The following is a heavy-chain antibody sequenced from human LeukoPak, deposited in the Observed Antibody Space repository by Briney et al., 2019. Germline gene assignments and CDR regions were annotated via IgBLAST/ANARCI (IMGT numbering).Heavy chain of an antibody. CDR3: ARHLRGGWYGVDY. CDR2: ISKST. Sequence: PSETLSLTCSVSGGSISSNTYYWGWIRQPPGKGLEWIGSISKSTYYNPSLKSRVTISVDTSKNQLSLKLNSVTAADTAVYYCARHLRGGWYGVDYRGQGTLVTVSS. CDR1: GGSISSNTYY. V-gene: IGHV4-39*01. D-gene: IGHD6-19*01. J-gene: IGHJ4*02.